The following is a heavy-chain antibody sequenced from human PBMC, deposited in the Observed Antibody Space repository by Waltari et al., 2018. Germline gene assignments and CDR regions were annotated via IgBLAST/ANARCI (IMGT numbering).Heavy chain of an antibody. Sequence: QVQLVQSGAEVKKPGASVKVSCKASGYTFTGYYMHWVRQAPGQGLEWMGRINPNRGGTNYAQKFQGRVTMTRDTSISTAYMELSRLRSDDTAVYYCARPWFGALYYFDYWGQGTLVTVSS. J-gene: IGHJ4*02. V-gene: IGHV1-2*06. CDR3: ARPWFGALYYFDY. D-gene: IGHD3-10*01. CDR2: INPNRGGT. CDR1: GYTFTGYY.